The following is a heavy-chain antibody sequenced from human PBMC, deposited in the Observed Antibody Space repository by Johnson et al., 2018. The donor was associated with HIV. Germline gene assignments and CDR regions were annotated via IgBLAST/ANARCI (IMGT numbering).Heavy chain of an antibody. D-gene: IGHD1-1*01. V-gene: IGHV3-30*02. J-gene: IGHJ3*02. CDR3: AKDATLQDGTGAFDI. Sequence: QVQLVESGGGVVQPGGSLRLSCAASGFTFSSYGMHWVRQAPGKGLEWVAFIRYDGIIKYYAESVKGRFTISRDNSKNTLSLQMNSLRAEDTAVYYCAKDATLQDGTGAFDIWGQGTMVTVSS. CDR1: GFTFSSYG. CDR2: IRYDGIIK.